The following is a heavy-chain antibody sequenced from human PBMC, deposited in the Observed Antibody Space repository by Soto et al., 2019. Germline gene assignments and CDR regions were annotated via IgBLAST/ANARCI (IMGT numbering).Heavy chain of an antibody. V-gene: IGHV4-4*07. J-gene: IGHJ4*02. CDR3: AREVWVAGLLYYFDF. Sequence: PSETLSLTCTVSDGSISGNFLTWIRQPAGKGLEWIGRISSNGNTDYNPPLKSRVTMSIDTSKNHFSLDLISVTASDTAIYYCAREVWVAGLLYYFDFWGQGTLVTVSS. CDR2: ISSNGNT. D-gene: IGHD6-19*01. CDR1: DGSISGNF.